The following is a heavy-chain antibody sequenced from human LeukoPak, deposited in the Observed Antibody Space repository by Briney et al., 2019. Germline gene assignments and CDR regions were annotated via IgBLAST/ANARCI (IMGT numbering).Heavy chain of an antibody. V-gene: IGHV3-30-3*01. CDR1: GFTFSSYA. D-gene: IGHD2-15*01. CDR2: ISYDGSNK. J-gene: IGHJ4*02. CDR3: ARASDSRGAATGDFNY. Sequence: GGSLRLSCAASGFTFSSYAMHWVRQAPGKGLEWVAVISYDGSNKYYADSVKGRFTISRDNSKNTLYLQMNSLRAEDTAVYYCARASDSRGAATGDFNYWGQGTLVTVSS.